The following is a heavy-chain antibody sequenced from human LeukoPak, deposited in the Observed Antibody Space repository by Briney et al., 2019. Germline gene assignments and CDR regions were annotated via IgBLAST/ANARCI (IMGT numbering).Heavy chain of an antibody. CDR1: GFTFSHFW. D-gene: IGHD2-15*01. Sequence: GGSLRLSCAASGFTFSHFWMSWVRQAPGKGLEWVAYIKKTGSETYYVDSVKGRFTITRDNTRNSPFLQMYSLRAEDTAVYFCAREDGYCSGGNCYPYFDSWGQGTLVTVSS. CDR3: AREDGYCSGGNCYPYFDS. CDR2: IKKTGSET. J-gene: IGHJ4*02. V-gene: IGHV3-7*01.